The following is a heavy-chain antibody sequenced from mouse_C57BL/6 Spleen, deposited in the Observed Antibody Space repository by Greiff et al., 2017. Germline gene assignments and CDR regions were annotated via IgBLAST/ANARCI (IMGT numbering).Heavy chain of an antibody. Sequence: QLQQPGAELVKPGASVKLSCKASGYTFTSYWMHWVKQRPGQGLEWIGMIHPNSGSTNYNEKFKSKATLTVDKSSSTAYMQLSSLTSEDSAVYYCARWTAQVYYAMDYWGQGTSVTVSS. J-gene: IGHJ4*01. CDR3: ARWTAQVYYAMDY. CDR2: IHPNSGST. CDR1: GYTFTSYW. D-gene: IGHD3-2*02. V-gene: IGHV1-64*01.